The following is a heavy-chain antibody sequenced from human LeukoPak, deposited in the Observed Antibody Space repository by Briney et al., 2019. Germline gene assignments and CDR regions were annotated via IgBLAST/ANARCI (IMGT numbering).Heavy chain of an antibody. CDR3: ARDYGGNVRSGY. CDR1: GYTFTSYG. CDR2: ISAYNGNT. D-gene: IGHD4-23*01. Sequence: ASVKVSCKASGYTFTSYGISWVRQAPGQGLEWMGWISAYNGNTNYAQKLQGRVTMTTDTSTSTAYMGLSSLRSDDTAVYYCARDYGGNVRSGYWGQGTLVTVSS. V-gene: IGHV1-18*01. J-gene: IGHJ4*02.